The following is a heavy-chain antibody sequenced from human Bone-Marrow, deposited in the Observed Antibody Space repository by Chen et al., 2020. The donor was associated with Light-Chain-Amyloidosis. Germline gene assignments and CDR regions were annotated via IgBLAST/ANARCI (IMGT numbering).Heavy chain of an antibody. Sequence: EVQLVESGAALVHPGASLSLSCADTGFSLNTYWTHWVRPPPGGGLVWIARMPTDVTKSGDAYSVKGRFTVSRDDAKNTLYLEMNSRRVEDTGLYFCARDRGRFSYNRGGLDSWGQGTLVTVSS. V-gene: IGHV3-74*01. J-gene: IGHJ4*02. CDR1: GFSLNTYW. D-gene: IGHD3-10*01. CDR3: ARDRGRFSYNRGGLDS. CDR2: MPTDVTKS.